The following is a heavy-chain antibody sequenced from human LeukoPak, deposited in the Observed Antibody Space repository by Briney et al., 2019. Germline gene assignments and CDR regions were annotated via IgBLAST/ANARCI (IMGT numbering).Heavy chain of an antibody. J-gene: IGHJ3*01. V-gene: IGHV4-39*07. Sequence: SETLSLTCTVSGGSISSSSYYWGWIRQPPGKGLEWIGSIYYSGSTYYNPSLKSRVTISVDTSKNQFSLKLSSVTAADTAVYYCASLSGYSSSLPTWGQGTMVTVSS. D-gene: IGHD6-13*01. CDR3: ASLSGYSSSLPT. CDR1: GGSISSSSYY. CDR2: IYYSGST.